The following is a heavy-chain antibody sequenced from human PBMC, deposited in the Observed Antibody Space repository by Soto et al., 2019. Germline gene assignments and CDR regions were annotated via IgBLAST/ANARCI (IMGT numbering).Heavy chain of an antibody. CDR3: ARGVGSGTYYNQYNLFDP. CDR1: GYTFTSYA. J-gene: IGHJ5*02. D-gene: IGHD3-10*01. V-gene: IGHV1-3*01. Sequence: SVKVSCKASGYTFTSYAMHWVRQAPGQRLEWMGWINAGNGNTKYSQKFQGRVTVTTDTSASTAYMELRSLRSDDTAVYYCARGVGSGTYYNQYNLFDPWGQGTLVPVSS. CDR2: INAGNGNT.